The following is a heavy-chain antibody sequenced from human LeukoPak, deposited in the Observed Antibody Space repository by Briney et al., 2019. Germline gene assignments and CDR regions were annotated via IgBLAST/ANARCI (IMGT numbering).Heavy chain of an antibody. V-gene: IGHV1-46*01. Sequence: ASVKVSCKASGYTFISYYMHWVRQAPGQGLEWMGLINPSGGTTSYAQKFQGRVTMTRDTSTSTVYMELSSLRSEDTAVYYCARDIAAAGVYWYFDLWGRGTLVTVSS. CDR2: INPSGGTT. D-gene: IGHD6-13*01. CDR1: GYTFISYY. CDR3: ARDIAAAGVYWYFDL. J-gene: IGHJ2*01.